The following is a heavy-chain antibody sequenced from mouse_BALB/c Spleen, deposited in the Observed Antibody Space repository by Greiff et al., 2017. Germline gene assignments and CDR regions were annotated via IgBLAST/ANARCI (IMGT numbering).Heavy chain of an antibody. CDR2: IYPYNGGT. CDR1: GYTFTDYN. CDR3: ARWGWLLDAMDY. Sequence: EVQLVESGPELVKPGASVKISCKASGYTFTDYNMHWVKQSHGKSLEWIGYIYPYNGGTGYNQKFKSKATLTVDNSSSTAYMELRSLTSEDSAVYYCARWGWLLDAMDYWGQGTSVTVSS. V-gene: IGHV1S29*02. J-gene: IGHJ4*01. D-gene: IGHD2-3*01.